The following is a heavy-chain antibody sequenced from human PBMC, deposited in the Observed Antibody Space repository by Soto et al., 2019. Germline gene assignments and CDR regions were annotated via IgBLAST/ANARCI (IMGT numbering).Heavy chain of an antibody. CDR2: IIPIFGTA. CDR1: GGTFSSYA. D-gene: IGHD3-22*01. V-gene: IGHV1-69*13. CDR3: AREGYYYDSSGYYYWFDP. Sequence: GASVKVSCKASGGTFSSYAISWVRQAPGQGLEWMGGIIPIFGTANYAQKFQGRVTITADESTSTAYMELSSLRSEDTAVYYCAREGYYYDSSGYYYWFDPWGQGTLVTVPQ. J-gene: IGHJ5*02.